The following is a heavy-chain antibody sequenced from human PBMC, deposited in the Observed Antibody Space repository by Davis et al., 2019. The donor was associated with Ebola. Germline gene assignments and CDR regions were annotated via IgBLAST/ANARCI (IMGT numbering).Heavy chain of an antibody. D-gene: IGHD5-12*01. J-gene: IGHJ4*02. CDR1: GFIFTNYA. CDR3: AQGGGFSGYIYYFDF. CDR2: ISGSGGST. Sequence: PGGSLRLSCAASGFIFTNYAMSWVRQAPGTGLEWVSAISGSGGSTFYADSVRGRFTISRDNSKNTLSLQMDSLRAEDTAVYYCAQGGGFSGYIYYFDFWGQGTLVTVSS. V-gene: IGHV3-23*01.